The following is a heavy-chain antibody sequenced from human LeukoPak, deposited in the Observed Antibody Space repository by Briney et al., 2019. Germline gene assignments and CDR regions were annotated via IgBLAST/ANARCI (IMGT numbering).Heavy chain of an antibody. D-gene: IGHD2/OR15-2a*01. V-gene: IGHV3-9*01. J-gene: IGHJ3*01. Sequence: SLRLSCAASGLNLNDYAMHCVRHSPGKALECVEVVSSNSATIAYVDSVKGRFTISRDNAKNSLYLQMNSLRVEDTALYYCARIGHGLDVWGQGTMVTVSS. CDR3: ARIGHGLDV. CDR2: VSSNSATI. CDR1: GLNLNDYA.